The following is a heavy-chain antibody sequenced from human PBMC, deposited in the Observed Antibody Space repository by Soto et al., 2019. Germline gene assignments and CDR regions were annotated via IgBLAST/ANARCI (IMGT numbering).Heavy chain of an antibody. CDR1: GFTFYAYA. CDR3: VKDTTAWRKV. V-gene: IGHV3-23*01. Sequence: VRFSCGSCGFTFYAYAIGWIRQPPGAGLEGLASMGGSDGSRDYADYVKGRFSIARDNSENTVYLQMIGLRAEDTAVYYCVKDTTAWRKVWG. J-gene: IGHJ3*01. CDR2: MGGSDGSR. D-gene: IGHD1-1*01.